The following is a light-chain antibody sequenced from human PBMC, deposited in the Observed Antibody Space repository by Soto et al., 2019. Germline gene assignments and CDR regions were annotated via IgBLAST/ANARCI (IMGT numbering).Light chain of an antibody. V-gene: IGLV1-40*01. CDR1: SSNIGAGYD. Sequence: QSVLTQPPSVSGAPGQRVTISCTGSSSNIGAGYDVHWYQQLPGTAPKLLIYGNSNRPSGVPDRFSGSKSGTSASLAITGLQAEDEADYYCQSYDSILSGSGVVFGGGTKVTVL. J-gene: IGLJ2*01. CDR2: GNS. CDR3: QSYDSILSGSGVV.